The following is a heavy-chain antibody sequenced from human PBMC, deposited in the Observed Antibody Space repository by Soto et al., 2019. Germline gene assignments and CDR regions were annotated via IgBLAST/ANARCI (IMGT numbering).Heavy chain of an antibody. D-gene: IGHD1-26*01. CDR2: ISYDGSNK. Sequence: GGSLRLSCAASGSTFSSYAMHWVRQAPGKGLEWVAVISYDGSNKYYADSVKGRFTISRDNSKNTLYLQMNSLRAEDTAVYYCARDQNKLYYYYYGMDVWGQGTTVTVSS. J-gene: IGHJ6*02. CDR3: ARDQNKLYYYYYGMDV. CDR1: GSTFSSYA. V-gene: IGHV3-30-3*01.